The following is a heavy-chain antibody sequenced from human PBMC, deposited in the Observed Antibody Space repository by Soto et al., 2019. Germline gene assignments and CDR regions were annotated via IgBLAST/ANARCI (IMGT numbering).Heavy chain of an antibody. D-gene: IGHD2-15*01. J-gene: IGHJ6*02. Sequence: GGSLRLSCAASGFTFSSYAMSWVRQAPGKGLEWVSAISGSGGSTYYADSVKGRFTISRDNAKNSLYLQMNSLRAEDTAVYYCARKGYCSGGSCSNHYYYYYGMDVWGQGTTVTVSS. CDR1: GFTFSSYA. CDR3: ARKGYCSGGSCSNHYYYYYGMDV. CDR2: ISGSGGST. V-gene: IGHV3-23*01.